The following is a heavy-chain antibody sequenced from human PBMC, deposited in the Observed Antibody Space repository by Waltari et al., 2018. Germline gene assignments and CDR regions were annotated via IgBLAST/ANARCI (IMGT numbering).Heavy chain of an antibody. CDR1: GYTFTGYY. CDR2: INPNSGGT. CDR3: ARVGRIWFGELGAWFDP. D-gene: IGHD3-10*01. V-gene: IGHV1-2*02. J-gene: IGHJ5*02. Sequence: QVQLVQSGAEVKKPGASVKVSCKASGYTFTGYYMHWVRQAPGQGLGWMGWINPNSGGTNYAQKFQGRVTMTRDTSISTAYMELSRLRSDDTAVYYCARVGRIWFGELGAWFDPWGQGTLVTVSS.